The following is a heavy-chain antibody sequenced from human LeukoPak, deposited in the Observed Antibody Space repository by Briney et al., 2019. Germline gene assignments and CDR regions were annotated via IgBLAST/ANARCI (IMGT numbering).Heavy chain of an antibody. D-gene: IGHD3-10*01. V-gene: IGHV3-30*18. CDR3: AKDYSKTSYYGSGTYYRPNWFDP. Sequence: GGSLRLSCAASGFTFSSYGMHWVRQAPGKGLERVAVISYDGSNKYYADSVKGRFTISRDNSKNTLYLQMNSLRVEDTAVYYCAKDYSKTSYYGSGTYYRPNWFDPWGQGTLVTVSS. CDR1: GFTFSSYG. J-gene: IGHJ5*02. CDR2: ISYDGSNK.